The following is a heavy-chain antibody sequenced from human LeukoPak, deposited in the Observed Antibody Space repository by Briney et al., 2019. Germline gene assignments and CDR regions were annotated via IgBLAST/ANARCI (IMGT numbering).Heavy chain of an antibody. CDR3: ARDFLRYYYDSSGSLDI. V-gene: IGHV3-30-3*01. J-gene: IGHJ3*02. D-gene: IGHD3-22*01. CDR2: ISYDGSNK. Sequence: PGGSLRLSCAASGFTFSSYAMHWVRQAPGKGLEWVAVISYDGSNKYYADSVKGRFTISRDNSKNTLYLQMNSLRAEDTAVYYCARDFLRYYYDSSGSLDIWGQGTMVTVSS. CDR1: GFTFSSYA.